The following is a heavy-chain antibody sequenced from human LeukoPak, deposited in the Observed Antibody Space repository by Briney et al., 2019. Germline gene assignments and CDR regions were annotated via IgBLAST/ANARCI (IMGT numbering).Heavy chain of an antibody. CDR3: ARGRGLYCSSTSCSSFDY. Sequence: GGSLRLSCAASGFTSSSYAMHWVRQAPGKGLEYVSAISSNGGSTYYANSVKGRFTISRDNSKNTLYLQMGSLRAEDMAVYYCARGRGLYCSSTSCSSFDYWGQGTLVTVSS. V-gene: IGHV3-64*01. J-gene: IGHJ4*02. CDR2: ISSNGGST. D-gene: IGHD2-2*01. CDR1: GFTSSSYA.